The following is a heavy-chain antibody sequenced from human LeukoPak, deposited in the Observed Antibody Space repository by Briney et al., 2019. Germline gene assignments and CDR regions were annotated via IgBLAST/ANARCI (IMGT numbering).Heavy chain of an antibody. J-gene: IGHJ4*02. D-gene: IGHD6-19*01. CDR3: ATETTLPTGWGY. CDR1: GYSLTDLS. CDR2: FDPEDGEK. Sequence: ASVRVSCKVSGYSLTDLSIDWVRQAPGKALEWVGSFDPEDGEKINAQRFQGRLTMTGDTSADTAYMQLSGLRSDDTAVYYCATETTLPTGWGYWGQGTLVTVSS. V-gene: IGHV1-24*01.